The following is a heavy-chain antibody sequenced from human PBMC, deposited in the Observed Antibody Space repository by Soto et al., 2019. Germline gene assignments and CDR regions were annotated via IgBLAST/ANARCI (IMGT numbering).Heavy chain of an antibody. CDR1: GYSCTTYW. J-gene: IGHJ3*01. V-gene: IGHV5-51*01. D-gene: IGHD3-16*02. CDR3: ATADRYHTNVAFDL. Sequence: GESLKISCKGSGYSCTTYWICWVRQMPGKGLELMGIIYPGDSDTRYSPSFQGQVTISVDKSITTAYLHWSSLKASDTAMYYCATADRYHTNVAFDLCGQGTVATFSS. CDR2: IYPGDSDT.